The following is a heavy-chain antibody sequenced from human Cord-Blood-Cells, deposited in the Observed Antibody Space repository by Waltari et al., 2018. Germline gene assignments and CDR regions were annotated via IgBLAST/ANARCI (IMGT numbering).Heavy chain of an antibody. CDR3: ARGQALIGDAFDI. CDR2: IYHSGST. J-gene: IGHJ3*02. CDR1: GGSISSGGYS. V-gene: IGHV4-30-2*01. D-gene: IGHD2-8*01. Sequence: QLQESGSGLVKPSQTLSLTCAVSGGSISSGGYSWSWIRQPPGKGLEWIGYIYHSGSTYYNPSLKSRVTISVDRSKNQFSLKLSSVTAADTAVYYCARGQALIGDAFDIWGQGTMVTVSS.